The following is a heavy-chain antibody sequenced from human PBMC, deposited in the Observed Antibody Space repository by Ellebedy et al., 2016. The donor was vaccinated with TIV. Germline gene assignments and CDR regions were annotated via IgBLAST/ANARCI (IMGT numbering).Heavy chain of an antibody. CDR3: ARGVRLDAFDI. D-gene: IGHD3-10*01. CDR1: GGSFSGYY. J-gene: IGHJ3*02. Sequence: SETLSLXCAVYGGSFSGYYWSWIRQPPGKGLEWIGEINHSGSTNYNPSLKSRVTISVDTSKNQFSLKLSSVTAADTAVYYCARGVRLDAFDIWGQGTMVTVSS. V-gene: IGHV4-34*01. CDR2: INHSGST.